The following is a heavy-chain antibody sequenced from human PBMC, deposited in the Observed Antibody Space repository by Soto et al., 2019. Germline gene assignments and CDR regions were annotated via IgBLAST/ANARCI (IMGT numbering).Heavy chain of an antibody. V-gene: IGHV3-30*18. CDR3: AKLPRVDIVATTATDAFDI. CDR2: ISYDGSNK. Sequence: GGSLRLSCAASGFTFSSYGMHWVRQAPGKGLEWVAVISYDGSNKYYADSVKGRFTISRDNSKNTLYLQMNSLRAEDTAVYYCAKLPRVDIVATTATDAFDIWGQGTMVTVSS. CDR1: GFTFSSYG. D-gene: IGHD5-12*01. J-gene: IGHJ3*02.